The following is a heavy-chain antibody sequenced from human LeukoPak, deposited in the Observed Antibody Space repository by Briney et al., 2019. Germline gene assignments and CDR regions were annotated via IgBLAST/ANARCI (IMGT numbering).Heavy chain of an antibody. CDR1: GYTFTSYG. D-gene: IGHD1-26*01. V-gene: IGHV1-18*04. CDR3: ARGSWEEEYHFYYGMDV. J-gene: IGHJ6*02. CDR2: ISGYNGKT. Sequence: ASVKVSCKASGYTFTSYGVVWVRQAPGQGLEWMGWISGYNGKTNYAQEFQGRATMTTDKSTSTAYMELRRLTFDDTAVYYCARGSWEEEYHFYYGMDVWGQGTTVIVSS.